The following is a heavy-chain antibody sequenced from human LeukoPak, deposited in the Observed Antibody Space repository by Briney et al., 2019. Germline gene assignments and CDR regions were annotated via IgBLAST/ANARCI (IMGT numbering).Heavy chain of an antibody. CDR3: ARDRGLDYCSGGSCSQYDYYMDV. CDR1: GYTFTGFY. D-gene: IGHD2-15*01. Sequence: ASVKVSCKASGYTFTGFYMHWVRQAPGQGLEWMGWINPNSGDTNYAQKFQGRVTMTRDTSISTAYMELSRLRSDDTAVYYCARDRGLDYCSGGSCSQYDYYMDVWRKGTTVTISS. V-gene: IGHV1-2*02. J-gene: IGHJ6*03. CDR2: INPNSGDT.